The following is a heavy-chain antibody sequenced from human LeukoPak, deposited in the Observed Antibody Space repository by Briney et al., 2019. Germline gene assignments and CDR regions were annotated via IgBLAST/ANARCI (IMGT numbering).Heavy chain of an antibody. V-gene: IGHV1-2*02. Sequence: ASVKVSCKASGYTFTDYYMHWVRQAPGQGLEWMGWINPNSGGTKYAQKFQGRVTMTRDTSISTAYMELSRLRSDDTAVYYCAREAIGYSYGFDYWGQGTLVTVSS. J-gene: IGHJ4*02. CDR2: INPNSGGT. D-gene: IGHD5-18*01. CDR1: GYTFTDYY. CDR3: AREAIGYSYGFDY.